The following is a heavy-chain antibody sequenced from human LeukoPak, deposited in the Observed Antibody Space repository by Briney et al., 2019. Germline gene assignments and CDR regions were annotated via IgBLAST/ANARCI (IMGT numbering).Heavy chain of an antibody. V-gene: IGHV3-21*04. Sequence: GGSLRLSCAASGFTFSSYSMNWVRQAPGKGLEWVSSISSSSSYIYYADSVKGRFTISRDNAKNSLYLQMNSLRAEDTAVYYCALPSAGGFENYYYGMDVWGQGTTVTVSS. CDR1: GFTFSSYS. D-gene: IGHD3-10*01. J-gene: IGHJ6*02. CDR2: ISSSSSYI. CDR3: ALPSAGGFENYYYGMDV.